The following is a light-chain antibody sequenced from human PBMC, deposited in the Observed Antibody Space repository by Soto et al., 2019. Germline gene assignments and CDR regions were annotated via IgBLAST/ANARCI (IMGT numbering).Light chain of an antibody. Sequence: IVLTQSPSTLSFSPGERASLSFTSIKIIIIDSLSWYQQKPVQAPSLLISGASIRATGSPDRFSGSGSGTYFTLTVSRLEPEDFAVFYCQQYGSSPPTFGQGTNVDI. CDR2: GAS. V-gene: IGKV3-20*01. CDR1: KIIIIDS. CDR3: QQYGSSPPT. J-gene: IGKJ2*01.